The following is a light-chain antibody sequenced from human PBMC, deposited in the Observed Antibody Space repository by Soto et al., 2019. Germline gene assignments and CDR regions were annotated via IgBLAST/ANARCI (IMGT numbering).Light chain of an antibody. CDR2: GAS. V-gene: IGKV3-20*01. CDR3: QQYVSW. CDR1: QSVSSSY. J-gene: IGKJ1*01. Sequence: EIVLTQSPGTLSLSPGERATLSCRASQSVSSSYLAWYQQKPGQAPRLLIYGASSRATGIPDRFSGSGSGTDFTLIISRLEPEDFAVYYCQQYVSWFVQGTNVEIK.